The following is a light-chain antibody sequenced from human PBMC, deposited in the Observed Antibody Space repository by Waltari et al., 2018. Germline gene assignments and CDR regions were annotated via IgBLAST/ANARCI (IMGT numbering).Light chain of an antibody. V-gene: IGLV2-11*01. CDR2: DVS. Sequence: QSALTQPRSVSGSPGQSVTISCTGTSSDVGGYNYVSWYQQHPGKAPKLLIYDVSKRPPGVPDRFSGSKSGNTTSLTISGLQAEDEAGYYCCSYAGSFVVFGGGTKLTVL. CDR1: SSDVGGYNY. CDR3: CSYAGSFVV. J-gene: IGLJ2*01.